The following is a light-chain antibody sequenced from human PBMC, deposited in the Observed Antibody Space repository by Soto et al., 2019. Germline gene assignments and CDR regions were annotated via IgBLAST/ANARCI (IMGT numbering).Light chain of an antibody. CDR2: GAS. CDR3: QQYDYSSWT. V-gene: IGKV3-20*01. CDR1: QSVSSNY. J-gene: IGKJ1*01. Sequence: EIVLTQSPGTLSLSPGERATLSCRASQSVSSNYLAWYQQKPGQAPRLLIYGASSRATGIPDRFSGSGSGTDFTLTISRLEPEDFAVYHCQQYDYSSWTFGQGTKVDIK.